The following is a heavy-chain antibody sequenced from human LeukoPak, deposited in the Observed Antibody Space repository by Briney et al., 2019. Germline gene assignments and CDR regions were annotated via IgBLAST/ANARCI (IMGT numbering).Heavy chain of an antibody. J-gene: IGHJ4*02. CDR3: AKDHPECRGTSCLLFDC. D-gene: IGHD2-2*01. Sequence: PGGSLRLSCAASGFTFSSYAMSWVRQAPGKGLEWVSPITSSGGSTYYADSVKGRFTISRDNSKNTVYLQMNSLRAEDTAVYYCAKDHPECRGTSCLLFDCWGQGTLVTVSS. V-gene: IGHV3-23*01. CDR2: ITSSGGST. CDR1: GFTFSSYA.